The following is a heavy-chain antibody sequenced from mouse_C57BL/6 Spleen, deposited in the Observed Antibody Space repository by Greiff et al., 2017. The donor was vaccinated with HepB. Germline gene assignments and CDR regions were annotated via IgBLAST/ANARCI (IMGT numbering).Heavy chain of an antibody. D-gene: IGHD1-1*01. J-gene: IGHJ2*01. Sequence: VQLQQSGPVLVKPGASVKMSCKASGYTFTDYYMNWVKQSHGKSLEWIGVINPYNGGTSYNQKFKGEATLTVDKSSSTAYMELNSLTSEDSAVYYCAPDPYYGSRPFDYWGQGTTLTVSS. CDR2: INPYNGGT. CDR1: GYTFTDYY. CDR3: APDPYYGSRPFDY. V-gene: IGHV1-19*01.